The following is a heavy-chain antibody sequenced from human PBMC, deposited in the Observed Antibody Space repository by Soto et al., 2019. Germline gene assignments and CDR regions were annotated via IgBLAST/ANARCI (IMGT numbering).Heavy chain of an antibody. CDR1: GFTFSSYD. CDR2: ISGSGGST. CDR3: AKDRGAFQLLTYDAFDI. J-gene: IGHJ3*02. Sequence: PGGSLRLSCAASGFTFSSYDMSWVRQAPGQGLEWVSAISGSGGSTYYADSVKGRFTIARDNPKNTLYLQMDSLRAGDTAVYYCAKDRGAFQLLTYDAFDIWGQGTMVAVSS. D-gene: IGHD2-2*01. V-gene: IGHV3-23*01.